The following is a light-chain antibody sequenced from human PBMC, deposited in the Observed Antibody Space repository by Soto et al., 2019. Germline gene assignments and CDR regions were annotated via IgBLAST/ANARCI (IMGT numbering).Light chain of an antibody. CDR2: GAS. CDR1: QSVSNQ. Sequence: EIVLTQSPATPSLSPGERATLSCRASQSVSNQLAWYQQKPGQAPRLLIYGASTRATGIPARFSGSGSGTDFTLTISGLQSEDFAVYYCQQYNNWPQTFGQGTKVDI. J-gene: IGKJ1*01. V-gene: IGKV3-15*01. CDR3: QQYNNWPQT.